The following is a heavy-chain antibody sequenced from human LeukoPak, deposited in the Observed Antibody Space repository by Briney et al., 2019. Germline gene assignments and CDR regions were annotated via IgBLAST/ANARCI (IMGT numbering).Heavy chain of an antibody. CDR1: GFRFTSYW. D-gene: IGHD5-18*01. Sequence: KRGESLKISCKGSGFRFTSYWIGWVRQMPGKGLEWMGIIYPGGSDTRYSPSFQGQVTISADKSISTAYLQWSSLKASDTAMYYCATLSSGYSYGLNYFDYWGQGTLVTVSS. CDR2: IYPGGSDT. CDR3: ATLSSGYSYGLNYFDY. V-gene: IGHV5-51*01. J-gene: IGHJ4*02.